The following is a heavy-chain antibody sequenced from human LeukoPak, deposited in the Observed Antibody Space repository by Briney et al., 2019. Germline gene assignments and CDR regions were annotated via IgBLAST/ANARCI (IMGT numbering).Heavy chain of an antibody. CDR3: ARSRRRELLGTYFDY. D-gene: IGHD1-26*01. V-gene: IGHV3-30*02. CDR2: IRYDGNNK. CDR1: GFTFSSYG. J-gene: IGHJ4*02. Sequence: GGSLRLSCAASGFTFSSYGMHWVRQAPGKGVEWVAFIRYDGNNKYYADSVKGRFTISRDNSKNTLYLQMNSLRLEDTAVYYCARSRRRELLGTYFDYWGQGTLVTVSS.